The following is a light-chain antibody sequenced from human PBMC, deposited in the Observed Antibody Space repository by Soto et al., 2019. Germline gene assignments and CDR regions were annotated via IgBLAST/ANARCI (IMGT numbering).Light chain of an antibody. V-gene: IGKV1-12*01. CDR2: SVS. J-gene: IGKJ4*01. CDR1: QGVSGW. CDR3: QQANGFPVA. Sequence: DIQLTQSPSSVSASVGDRVTITCRASQGVSGWLAWYQQKPGKAPKLLIYSVSSLQSGVPTRFSGSGSGTDFALTISSLQPDDSATSFCQQANGFPVAFGGGTRVEIK.